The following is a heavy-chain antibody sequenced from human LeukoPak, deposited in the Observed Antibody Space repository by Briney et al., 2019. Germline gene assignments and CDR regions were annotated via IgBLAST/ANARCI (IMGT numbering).Heavy chain of an antibody. D-gene: IGHD6-13*01. Sequence: GGSLRLSCAASGFTFSSYWMSWVRQAPGKGLEWVANIKQDGSEKYYVDSVKGRFTISRDNAKNSLYLQMNSLRAEDTAMYYCARDFGAVGQLVPVFDYWGQGTLVTVSS. CDR1: GFTFSSYW. J-gene: IGHJ4*02. V-gene: IGHV3-7*01. CDR2: IKQDGSEK. CDR3: ARDFGAVGQLVPVFDY.